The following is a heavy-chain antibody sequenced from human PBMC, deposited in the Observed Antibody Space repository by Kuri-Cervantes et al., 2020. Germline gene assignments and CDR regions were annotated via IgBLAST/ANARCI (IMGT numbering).Heavy chain of an antibody. CDR1: GYSTSSSNW. CDR2: IYYSGST. D-gene: IGHD3-9*01. Sequence: SETLSLTCAVSGYSTSSSNWWGWIRQPPGKGLEWIGYIYYSGSTYYNPSLKSRVSISLDRSKNQFSLNLSSVTAADTAVYYCAREAVTHDILTGCSFDYWGQGTLVTVSS. J-gene: IGHJ4*02. CDR3: AREAVTHDILTGCSFDY. V-gene: IGHV4-28*03.